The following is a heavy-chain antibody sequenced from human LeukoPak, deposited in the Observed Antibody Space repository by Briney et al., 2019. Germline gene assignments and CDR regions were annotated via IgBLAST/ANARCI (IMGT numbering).Heavy chain of an antibody. Sequence: ASVKVSCKASGYTFTSYGISWVRQAPGQGLEWMGWISAYNGNTNYAQKLQGRVTMTTDTSTSTAYMELRSLRSDDTAVYYCARVPPYYDILTGYYYYYYYYMDVWGKGTTVTVSS. CDR2: ISAYNGNT. V-gene: IGHV1-18*01. D-gene: IGHD3-9*01. CDR1: GYTFTSYG. J-gene: IGHJ6*03. CDR3: ARVPPYYDILTGYYYYYYYYMDV.